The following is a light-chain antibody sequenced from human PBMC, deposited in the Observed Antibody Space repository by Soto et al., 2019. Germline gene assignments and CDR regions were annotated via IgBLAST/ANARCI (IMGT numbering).Light chain of an antibody. CDR2: DAS. V-gene: IGKV1-5*01. CDR1: QSISSW. J-gene: IGKJ1*01. Sequence: DIQVTQSPSTLSASVGDRVTITCRASQSISSWLAWYQQKPGKAPKVLIFDASSLESGVPSRFSGSGSATEFTLTISSLQPDDFATYYCRQYSTYPWTFGQGTKVDIK. CDR3: RQYSTYPWT.